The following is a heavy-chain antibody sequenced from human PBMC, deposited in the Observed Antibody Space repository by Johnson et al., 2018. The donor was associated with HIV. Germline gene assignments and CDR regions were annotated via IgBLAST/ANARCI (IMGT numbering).Heavy chain of an antibody. D-gene: IGHD1-26*01. CDR2: INWNGGNT. Sequence: MQLVESGGGLVQPGRSLRLSCAASGFTFDDYGMSWVRQPPGKGLEWVSGINWNGGNTGYADSVKGRFTISRDNAKNSLYLQMNSLRAEDTALYFCARDLIVGASGSDAFDVWGQGTAVTVSS. V-gene: IGHV3-20*04. CDR1: GFTFDDYG. CDR3: ARDLIVGASGSDAFDV. J-gene: IGHJ3*01.